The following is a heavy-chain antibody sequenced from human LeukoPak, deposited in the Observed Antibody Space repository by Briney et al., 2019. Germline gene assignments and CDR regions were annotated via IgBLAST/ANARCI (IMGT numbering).Heavy chain of an antibody. D-gene: IGHD2/OR15-2a*01. CDR3: ARDGLSDAFDI. CDR2: INPSGGST. V-gene: IGHV1-46*01. J-gene: IGHJ3*02. CDR1: GYTFTSYY. Sequence: ASVKVSCKASGYTFTSYYMHWVRQAPGQGLEWMGIINPSGGSTSYAQKFQGRVTMPRDMSTSTVYMELSSLRSEDTAVYYCARDGLSDAFDIWGQGTMVTVSS.